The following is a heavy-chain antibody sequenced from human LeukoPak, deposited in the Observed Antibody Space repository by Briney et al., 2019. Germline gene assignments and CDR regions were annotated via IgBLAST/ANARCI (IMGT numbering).Heavy chain of an antibody. J-gene: IGHJ4*02. D-gene: IGHD2-21*01. CDR3: ARVLASRGLRAYDY. CDR1: GFTFSSYS. Sequence: GGSLRLSCAASGFTFSSYSMNWVRQAPGKGLEWVSSISSSSSYIYYADSVKGRFTISRDNAKNSLYLQMNSLRAEDTAVYYCARVLASRGLRAYDYWGQGTLVTVSS. V-gene: IGHV3-21*01. CDR2: ISSSSSYI.